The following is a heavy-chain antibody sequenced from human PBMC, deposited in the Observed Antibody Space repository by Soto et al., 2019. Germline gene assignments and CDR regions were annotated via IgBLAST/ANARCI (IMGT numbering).Heavy chain of an antibody. J-gene: IGHJ4*02. V-gene: IGHV1-18*01. CDR3: AGDRGSYALDY. Sequence: QVQLVQSGAEVKKPGASVKVSCKASGYTFTSYGISWVRQAPGQGLEWMGWISANNGNTNNAQKLQGRVTMTTDTSTSRAYMELRSQRSDDTAVYYCAGDRGSYALDYWGQGTLVTVSS. CDR1: GYTFTSYG. CDR2: ISANNGNT. D-gene: IGHD1-26*01.